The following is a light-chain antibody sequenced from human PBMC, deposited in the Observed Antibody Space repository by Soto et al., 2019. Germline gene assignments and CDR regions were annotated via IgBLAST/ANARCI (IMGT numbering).Light chain of an antibody. CDR2: EVS. CDR3: SSYTGSSTPYV. V-gene: IGLV2-14*01. Sequence: QSVLTQPASVSGSPGQSITISCTGTSSDIGTYKYVSWYQHPPGKAPKLMIYEVSNRPSGVSNRFSGSKSGNTASLTISGLQAADEADYYCSSYTGSSTPYVFGSGTKVTVL. J-gene: IGLJ1*01. CDR1: SSDIGTYKY.